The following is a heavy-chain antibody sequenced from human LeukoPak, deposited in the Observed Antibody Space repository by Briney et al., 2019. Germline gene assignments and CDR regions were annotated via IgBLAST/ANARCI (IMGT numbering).Heavy chain of an antibody. V-gene: IGHV3-23*01. J-gene: IGHJ4*02. CDR1: GFTFSSYA. D-gene: IGHD2-15*01. Sequence: GGSLRLSCAASGFTFSSYAVTWVRQAPGKGLEWVSAISGSGGGTYYADSVKGRFTISRDNSKNTLYLQVNSLRAEDTAVYYCAKDTVVVVAATSAYDYWGQGTLVTVSS. CDR3: AKDTVVVVAATSAYDY. CDR2: ISGSGGGT.